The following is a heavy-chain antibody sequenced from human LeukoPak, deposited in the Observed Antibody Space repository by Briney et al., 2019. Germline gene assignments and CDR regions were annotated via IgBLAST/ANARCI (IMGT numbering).Heavy chain of an antibody. Sequence: PGGSLRLSCAASGFNVAAYAMYWVRQLPGKDLEWVSLISGDSDNRYSAASVKGRFTISRDNSKNSLYLQMDSLTTEDTALYYCAIAYESGSFYRAFAYWGQGALVTVSS. J-gene: IGHJ4*02. CDR1: GFNVAAYA. D-gene: IGHD3-10*01. CDR2: ISGDSDNR. V-gene: IGHV3-43*02. CDR3: AIAYESGSFYRAFAY.